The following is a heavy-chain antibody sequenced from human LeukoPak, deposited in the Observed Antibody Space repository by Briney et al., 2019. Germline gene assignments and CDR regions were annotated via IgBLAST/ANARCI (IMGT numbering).Heavy chain of an antibody. CDR3: ARVRSGWYISDFDY. Sequence: GGSLQISFKGSGSSFTSYWIGWVRQVPGKGLEWMGIIYPGDSDTRYSPSFQGQVTISADKSISTAYLQWSSLKASDTAMYYCARVRSGWYISDFDYWGQGTLVTVSS. J-gene: IGHJ4*02. CDR1: GSSFTSYW. V-gene: IGHV5-51*01. D-gene: IGHD6-19*01. CDR2: IYPGDSDT.